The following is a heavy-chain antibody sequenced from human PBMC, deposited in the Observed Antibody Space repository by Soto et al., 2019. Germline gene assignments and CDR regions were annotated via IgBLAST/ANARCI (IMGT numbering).Heavy chain of an antibody. D-gene: IGHD3-3*01. Sequence: GGSLRLSCAASGFTFSSYWMSWVRQAPGKGLEWVANIKKDGSEKYYVDSVKGRFTISRDNAKNSLYLQMNSLGAEDTAVYYCARPYDFWSGAYYMDVWGKGTTVTVSS. V-gene: IGHV3-7*01. J-gene: IGHJ6*03. CDR1: GFTFSSYW. CDR2: IKKDGSEK. CDR3: ARPYDFWSGAYYMDV.